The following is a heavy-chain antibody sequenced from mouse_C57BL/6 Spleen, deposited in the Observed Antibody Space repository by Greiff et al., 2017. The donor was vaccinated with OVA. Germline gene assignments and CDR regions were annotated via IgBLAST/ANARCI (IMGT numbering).Heavy chain of an antibody. D-gene: IGHD1-1*01. CDR3: ARHEGDYGSSSLYAMDY. CDR1: GYTFTEYT. J-gene: IGHJ4*01. Sequence: QVQLQQSGAELVKPGASVKLSCKASGYTFTEYTIHWVKQRSGQGLEWIGWFYPGSGSIKYNEKFKDKATLTADKSSSTVYMELSRLTSEDSAVYFCARHEGDYGSSSLYAMDYWGQGTSVTVSS. V-gene: IGHV1-62-2*01. CDR2: FYPGSGSI.